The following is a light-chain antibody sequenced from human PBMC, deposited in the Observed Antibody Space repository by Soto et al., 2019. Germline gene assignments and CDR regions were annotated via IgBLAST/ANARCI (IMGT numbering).Light chain of an antibody. J-gene: IGKJ4*01. CDR1: QSISTW. V-gene: IGKV1-5*03. CDR2: KAS. CDR3: QHYDTYPLT. Sequence: DIQMTQSPSTLSASVGDRVTITCRASQSISTWLAWYQQKPGKAPKLLIYKASSLQSGVPSRFSGSGSGTEFTLTISSLRPDDSATYYCQHYDTYPLTFVGGTKVEIK.